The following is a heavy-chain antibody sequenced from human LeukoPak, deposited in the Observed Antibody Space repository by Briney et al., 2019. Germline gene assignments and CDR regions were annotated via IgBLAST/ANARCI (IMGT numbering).Heavy chain of an antibody. Sequence: GGSLRLSCAASGFTFSSYGMHWVRQAPGKGLEWVTFIRYDGSNKYFADSVKRRFTISRDNSKNTLFLQMNSLRAEDSAVYYCANQCGGGCSGDHWGQGTLVTVSS. CDR1: GFTFSSYG. D-gene: IGHD2-21*02. J-gene: IGHJ4*02. CDR2: IRYDGSNK. V-gene: IGHV3-30*02. CDR3: ANQCGGGCSGDH.